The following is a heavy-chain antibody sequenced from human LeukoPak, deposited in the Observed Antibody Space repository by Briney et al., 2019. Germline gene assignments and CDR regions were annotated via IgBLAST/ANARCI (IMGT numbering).Heavy chain of an antibody. V-gene: IGHV3-33*01. CDR2: IWYDGSNK. Sequence: GGSLRLSCAASGFTFSTYAMHWVRQAPGKGLEGVAVIWYDGSNKYYADSVKGRFTISRDNSKNTLYLQMNSLRAEDTAVYYCARGGYYGSRQYFDYWGQGTLVTVSS. D-gene: IGHD3-22*01. CDR3: ARGGYYGSRQYFDY. J-gene: IGHJ4*02. CDR1: GFTFSTYA.